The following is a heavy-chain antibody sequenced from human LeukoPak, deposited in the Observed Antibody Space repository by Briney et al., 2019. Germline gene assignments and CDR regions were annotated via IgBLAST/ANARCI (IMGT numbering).Heavy chain of an antibody. D-gene: IGHD3-3*01. CDR1: GGSISSSSYY. CDR2: IYYSGST. V-gene: IGHV4-39*01. J-gene: IGHJ5*02. Sequence: PSETLSLTCTVSGGSISSSSYYWGWIRQPPGKGLEWIGSIYYSGSTYYNPSLKSRVTISVDTSKNQFSLKLSSVTAADTAVYYCASSPTAFWSGPPVYNWFDPWGQGTLVTVSS. CDR3: ASSPTAFWSGPPVYNWFDP.